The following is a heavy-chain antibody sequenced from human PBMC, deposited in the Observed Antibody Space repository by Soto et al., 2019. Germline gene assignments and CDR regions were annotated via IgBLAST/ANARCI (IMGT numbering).Heavy chain of an antibody. V-gene: IGHV3-23*01. CDR3: AKDLTYCSSTSCYDAALDY. J-gene: IGHJ4*02. Sequence: PGGSLRLSCAASGFTFCSDAMNWVRQAPGEGLEWVSAISGSGGTTYYADSVKGRFTISRDNSKNTLYLQMNSLRAEDTAVYYCAKDLTYCSSTSCYDAALDYWGQGTLVTVSS. CDR2: ISGSGGTT. CDR1: GFTFCSDA. D-gene: IGHD2-2*01.